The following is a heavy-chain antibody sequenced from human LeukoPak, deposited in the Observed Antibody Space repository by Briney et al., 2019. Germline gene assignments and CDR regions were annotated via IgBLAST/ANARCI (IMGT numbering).Heavy chain of an antibody. V-gene: IGHV3-7*01. D-gene: IGHD3-22*01. CDR3: VRAEYYCDDNSGYSAPVL. J-gene: IGHJ3*01. CDR2: IKQDGSEK. CDR1: GLTFNTYW. Sequence: GGSLRLSCRASGLTFNTYWMNWVRQAPRKGLEWVANIKQDGSEKYYVDSVKGRFTISRDNAKDSLYLQMDNLRAEDTAVYYCVRAEYYCDDNSGYSAPVLWGQGVMVSVSS.